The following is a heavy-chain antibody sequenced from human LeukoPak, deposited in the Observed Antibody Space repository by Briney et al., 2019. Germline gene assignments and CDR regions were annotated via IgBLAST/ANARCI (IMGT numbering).Heavy chain of an antibody. J-gene: IGHJ5*02. CDR1: GYTFTGYY. CDR3: ARDVGSGSWFDP. Sequence: GASVKVSCKASGYTFTGYYMHWVRQAPGQGLEWMGWINPNSGGTNYAQKFQGRVTITRDMSTTTVDMELSSLTSEDTAVYYCARDVGSGSWFDPWGQGTLVSVSS. CDR2: INPNSGGT. D-gene: IGHD6-19*01. V-gene: IGHV1-2*02.